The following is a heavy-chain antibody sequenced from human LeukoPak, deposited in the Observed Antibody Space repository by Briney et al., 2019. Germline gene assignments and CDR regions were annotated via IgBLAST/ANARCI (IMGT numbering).Heavy chain of an antibody. Sequence: PGRSLRLPCAASGFTFSAYGMHWVRQAPGKGLEWGAVIWYDGSNKFYADSVKGQFTISRDNSKNTLYLQMNSLRAEDTAVYYCARAMTRTAMVTSDYWGQGTLVTVSS. CDR2: IWYDGSNK. V-gene: IGHV3-33*01. D-gene: IGHD5-18*01. J-gene: IGHJ4*02. CDR1: GFTFSAYG. CDR3: ARAMTRTAMVTSDY.